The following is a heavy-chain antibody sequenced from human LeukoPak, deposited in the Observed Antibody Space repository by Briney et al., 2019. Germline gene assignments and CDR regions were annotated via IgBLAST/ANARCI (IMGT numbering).Heavy chain of an antibody. Sequence: GGSLRLSCAASGFTFSSYSMNWVRQAPGKGLEWVSSISSSSSYIYYADSVKGRFTISRDNAKNSLFLQMNSLRAEDTAVYYCARGGGDIVVVPAATYYYYYYMDVWGKGTTVTVSS. CDR3: ARGGGDIVVVPAATYYYYYYMDV. J-gene: IGHJ6*03. CDR1: GFTFSSYS. V-gene: IGHV3-21*06. D-gene: IGHD2-2*01. CDR2: ISSSSSYI.